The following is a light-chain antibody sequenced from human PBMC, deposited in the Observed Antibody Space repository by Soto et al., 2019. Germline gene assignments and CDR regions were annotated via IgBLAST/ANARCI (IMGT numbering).Light chain of an antibody. J-gene: IGLJ1*01. CDR3: AAWDDRLNGFV. CDR2: NNN. V-gene: IGLV1-44*01. Sequence: QSVLTQPTSASGTPGQRVTISCSGSSSNIGSNTVNWYQQLPGTAPKLLIYNNNQRPSAVPYRFSDSKSGTSASLAISELQSEDEADYYCAAWDDRLNGFVFGTGTKVTVL. CDR1: SSNIGSNT.